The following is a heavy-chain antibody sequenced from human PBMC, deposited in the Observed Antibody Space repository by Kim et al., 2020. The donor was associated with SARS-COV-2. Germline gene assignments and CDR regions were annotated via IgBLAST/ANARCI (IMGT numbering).Heavy chain of an antibody. CDR3: ARVGGSGSFFYYGMDV. J-gene: IGHJ6*02. Sequence: SETLSLTCTVSGGSISSGGYYWSWIRQHPGKGLECIGYIYYSGSTYYNPSLKSRVTISVDTSKNQFSLKLSSVTAADTAVYYCARVGGSGSFFYYGMDVWGQGTTVTVSS. CDR1: GGSISSGGYY. CDR2: IYYSGST. V-gene: IGHV4-31*03. D-gene: IGHD3-10*01.